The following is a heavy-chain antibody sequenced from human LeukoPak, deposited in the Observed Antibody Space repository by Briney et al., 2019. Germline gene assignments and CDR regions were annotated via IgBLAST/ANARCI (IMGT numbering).Heavy chain of an antibody. Sequence: GGSLRLSCAASGFTFSSYWMHWVRQAPGKGLVWVSLINSDGSSRNYADSVKGRFTISRDNAKNTLYLQMNSLRVEDTAVYYCARVVYSGWQGELSDWGQGTLVTVSP. CDR1: GFTFSSYW. V-gene: IGHV3-74*01. J-gene: IGHJ4*02. CDR2: INSDGSSR. CDR3: ARVVYSGWQGELSD. D-gene: IGHD6-19*01.